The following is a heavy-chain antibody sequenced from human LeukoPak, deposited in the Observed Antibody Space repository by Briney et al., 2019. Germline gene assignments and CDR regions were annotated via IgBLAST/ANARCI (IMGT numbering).Heavy chain of an antibody. CDR2: INHSGST. CDR3: ARGDNRLRPPPLH. CDR1: GGSFSGYY. J-gene: IGHJ1*01. D-gene: IGHD5-12*01. V-gene: IGHV4-34*01. Sequence: SETLSLTCAVYGGSFSGYYWSWIRQPPGKGLEWIGEINHSGSTNYNPSLKSRVTISVDTSKNQFSLKLSSVTAADTAVYYCARGDNRLRPPPLHWGQGTLVTVSS.